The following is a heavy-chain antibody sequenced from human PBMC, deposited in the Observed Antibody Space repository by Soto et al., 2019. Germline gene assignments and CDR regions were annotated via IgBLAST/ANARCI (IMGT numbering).Heavy chain of an antibody. J-gene: IGHJ4*02. V-gene: IGHV1-69*01. D-gene: IGHD3-16*01. CDR2: IIPIFGTA. CDR3: AREERGDMITFGAGGFDY. CDR1: GGTFSSYA. Sequence: QVQLVQSGAEVKKPGSSVKVSCKASGGTFSSYAISWVRQAPGQGLEWMGGIIPIFGTANYAQKFQGRVTITADESTSTAYMELSRLRSEDTDVYYCAREERGDMITFGAGGFDYWGQGTLVTVSS.